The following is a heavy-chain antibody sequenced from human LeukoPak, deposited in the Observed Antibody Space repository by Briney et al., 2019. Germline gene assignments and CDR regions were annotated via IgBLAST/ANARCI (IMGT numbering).Heavy chain of an antibody. CDR2: INHSGST. CDR3: AGGRRGYSYGYRFDY. V-gene: IGHV4-34*01. Sequence: SETLSLTCAVYGGSFSGYYWSWIRQPPGKGLEWIGEINHSGSTNHNPSLKSRVTISVDTSKNQFSLKLSSVTAADTAVYYCAGGRRGYSYGYRFDYWGQGTLVTVSS. D-gene: IGHD5-18*01. J-gene: IGHJ4*02. CDR1: GGSFSGYY.